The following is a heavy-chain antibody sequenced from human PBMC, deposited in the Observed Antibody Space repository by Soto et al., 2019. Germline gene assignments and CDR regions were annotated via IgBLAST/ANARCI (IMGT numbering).Heavy chain of an antibody. CDR1: GFTFSSYW. CDR2: INSDGSST. V-gene: IGHV3-74*01. Sequence: GGSLRLSCAASGFTFSSYWMHWVRQAPGKGLVWVSRINSDGSSTSYADSVKGRFTISRDNAKNTLYLQMNSLRAEDTAVYYCASGEHSGSYYYYGMDVWGQGTTVTVSS. CDR3: ASGEHSGSYYYYGMDV. D-gene: IGHD1-26*01. J-gene: IGHJ6*02.